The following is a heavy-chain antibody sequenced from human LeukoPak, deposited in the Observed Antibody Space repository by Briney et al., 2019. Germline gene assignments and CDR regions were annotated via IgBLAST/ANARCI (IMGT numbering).Heavy chain of an antibody. J-gene: IGHJ4*02. CDR3: ARVRGSTVTTSREYYFDY. CDR2: ISAFNGNT. V-gene: IGHV1-18*04. CDR1: GYTFTSYG. D-gene: IGHD4-17*01. Sequence: ASVKVSCKASGYTFTSYGISWVRQAPGQGLEWMGWISAFNGNTNSAQKLQGRVTMTTDTSTSTAYMELRSLRSDDTAVYYCARVRGSTVTTSREYYFDYWGQGTLVTVSS.